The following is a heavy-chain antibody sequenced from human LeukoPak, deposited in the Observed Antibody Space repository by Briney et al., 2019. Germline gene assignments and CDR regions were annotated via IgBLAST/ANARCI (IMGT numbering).Heavy chain of an antibody. D-gene: IGHD2/OR15-2a*01. Sequence: QSGGSLRLSCAASGFTFSSYWMSWVRQAPGKGLGWVANIKQDGSEKYYVDSVKGRFTISRDNAKNSLYLQMNSLRAEDTAVYYCARDQTFHAFDIWGQGTMVTVSS. CDR3: ARDQTFHAFDI. J-gene: IGHJ3*02. CDR1: GFTFSSYW. CDR2: IKQDGSEK. V-gene: IGHV3-7*01.